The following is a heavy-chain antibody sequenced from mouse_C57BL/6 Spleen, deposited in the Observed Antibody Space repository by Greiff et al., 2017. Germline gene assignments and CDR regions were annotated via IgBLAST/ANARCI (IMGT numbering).Heavy chain of an antibody. CDR3: ARDPGDYGSFFDY. V-gene: IGHV5-16*01. CDR2: INYDGSST. D-gene: IGHD1-1*01. CDR1: GFTFSDYY. Sequence: EVMLVESEGGLVQPGSSMKLSCTASGFTFSDYYMAWVRPVPEKGLEWVANINYDGSSTYYLDSLKSRFIISRDNAKNILYLQMSSLKSEDTATYYCARDPGDYGSFFDYWGQGTTLTVSS. J-gene: IGHJ2*01.